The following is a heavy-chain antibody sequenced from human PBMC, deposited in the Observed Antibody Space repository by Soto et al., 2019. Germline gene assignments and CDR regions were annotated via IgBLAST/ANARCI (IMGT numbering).Heavy chain of an antibody. CDR1: GGSISSYY. J-gene: IGHJ4*02. D-gene: IGHD5-18*01. Sequence: TSETLSLTCTVSGGSISSYYWSWIRQPPGKGLEWIGYIYYSGSTNYNPSLKSRVTISVDTSKNQFSLKLSSVTAADTAVYYCANPKPGIHHGSVWGQGTLVTVSS. CDR3: ANPKPGIHHGSV. V-gene: IGHV4-59*01. CDR2: IYYSGST.